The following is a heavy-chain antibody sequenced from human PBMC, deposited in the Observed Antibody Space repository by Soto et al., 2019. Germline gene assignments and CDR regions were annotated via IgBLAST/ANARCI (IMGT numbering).Heavy chain of an antibody. CDR1: GGSISSGDYY. D-gene: IGHD6-19*01. V-gene: IGHV4-30-4*01. Sequence: PSETLSLTCTVSGGSISSGDYYWSWIRQPPGKGLEWIGYIYYSGSTYYNPSLKSRVTISVDTSKNQFSLKLSSVTAADTAVYYCARTLRSGWWYFDCWGQGTLVTVSS. CDR3: ARTLRSGWWYFDC. J-gene: IGHJ4*02. CDR2: IYYSGST.